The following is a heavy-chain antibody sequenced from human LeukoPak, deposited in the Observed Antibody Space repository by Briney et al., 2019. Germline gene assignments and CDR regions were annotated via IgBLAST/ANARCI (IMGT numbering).Heavy chain of an antibody. V-gene: IGHV3-7*01. Sequence: GGSVRLSCVASGFAFSTYWMTWVRQAPGKGLEWVGNINQDGRHRYFVNSVEGRFSISRDNAKNSLYLQIGSLRADDTAVYYCARRGRGWFDPWGQGTLVTVSS. CDR3: ARRGRGWFDP. CDR1: GFAFSTYW. CDR2: INQDGRHR. D-gene: IGHD1-26*01. J-gene: IGHJ5*02.